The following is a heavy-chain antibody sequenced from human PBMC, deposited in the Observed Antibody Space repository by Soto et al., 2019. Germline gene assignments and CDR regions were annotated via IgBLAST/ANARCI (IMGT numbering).Heavy chain of an antibody. J-gene: IGHJ4*02. CDR3: ARDISFNY. V-gene: IGHV1-3*05. CDR2: INAGTGNT. Sequence: QVQLVQSGAEEKKPGASVKVSCQASEYTFTNYALHWVRQAPGQRLEWMGRINAGTGNTKYSQKFQGRVTITRDTPASTVYMELSSLRPEDTAVYYCARDISFNYWGQGTLVTVSS. CDR1: EYTFTNYA.